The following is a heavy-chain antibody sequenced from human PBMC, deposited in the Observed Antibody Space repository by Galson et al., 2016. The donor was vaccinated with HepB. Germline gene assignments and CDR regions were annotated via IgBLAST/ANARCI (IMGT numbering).Heavy chain of an antibody. V-gene: IGHV3-30*18. J-gene: IGHJ6*02. Sequence: SLRLSCAASGFILSSYGMHWVRQAPGKGLEWVAAISFEGSNKDYADSVKGRFSISRDNSKNTLYLQMNILRVQDTAVYYCAKDLKRSSGSYYYYAMDVWGRGTTVTVSS. D-gene: IGHD1-26*01. CDR2: ISFEGSNK. CDR1: GFILSSYG. CDR3: AKDLKRSSGSYYYYAMDV.